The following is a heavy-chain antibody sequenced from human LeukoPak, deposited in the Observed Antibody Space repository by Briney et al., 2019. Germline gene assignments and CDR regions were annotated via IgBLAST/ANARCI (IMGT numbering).Heavy chain of an antibody. D-gene: IGHD1-26*01. CDR3: ARGRGGGATSRDDY. Sequence: GASVNVSCKASGYTFTSYDINWVRQATGQGLEWMGWMNPNSGNTGYAQKFQGRVTITRNTSISTAYMELSSLRSEDTAVYYCARGRGGGATSRDDYWGQGTLVTVSS. CDR2: MNPNSGNT. V-gene: IGHV1-8*03. J-gene: IGHJ4*02. CDR1: GYTFTSYD.